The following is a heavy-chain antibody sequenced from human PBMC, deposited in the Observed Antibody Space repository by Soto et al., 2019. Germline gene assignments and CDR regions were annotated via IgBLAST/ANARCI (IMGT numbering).Heavy chain of an antibody. V-gene: IGHV3-15*07. J-gene: IGHJ6*02. CDR2: IKTNTEGGTT. CDR3: TRGSVEGV. Sequence: EVQLVESGGGFIYPGGSLRLSCAASGLTISNAWMNWVRQAPGKGLEWVGRIKTNTEGGTTDHAAAVKGRFTVSRDDSKNTLYLQMNSLKTEDTAVYYCTRGSVEGVWGQGTTVTVSS. D-gene: IGHD2-15*01. CDR1: GLTISNAW.